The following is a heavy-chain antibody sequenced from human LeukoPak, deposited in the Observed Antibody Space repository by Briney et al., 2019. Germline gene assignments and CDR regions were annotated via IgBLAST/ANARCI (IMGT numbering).Heavy chain of an antibody. V-gene: IGHV3-30*04. CDR1: GFTFSSYA. CDR2: KSYDGSNK. J-gene: IGHJ6*02. Sequence: GGSLRLSCAASGFTFSSYAMHWVRQAPGKGLEWVAVKSYDGSNKYYADSVKGRFTISRDNSKNTLYLQMNSLRAEDTAVYYCARVVCGGDCYHGMDVWGQGTTVTVSS. D-gene: IGHD2-21*01. CDR3: ARVVCGGDCYHGMDV.